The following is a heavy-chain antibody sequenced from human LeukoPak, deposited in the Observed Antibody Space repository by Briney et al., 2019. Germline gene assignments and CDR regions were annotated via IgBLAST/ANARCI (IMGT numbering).Heavy chain of an antibody. J-gene: IGHJ3*02. CDR2: IITFIGTA. CDR1: GGTFSSYA. V-gene: IGHV1-69*05. D-gene: IGHD2-2*01. CDR3: ARVSCSSTSCLDAFDI. Sequence: SVKLSFKASGGTFSSYAISWGRQAPGQGLGWMGGIITFIGTANYAKNFQCRVKSTTDESTTTAYMERSSLRSEATAGYYCARVSCSSTSCLDAFDIWGQGTMVTVSS.